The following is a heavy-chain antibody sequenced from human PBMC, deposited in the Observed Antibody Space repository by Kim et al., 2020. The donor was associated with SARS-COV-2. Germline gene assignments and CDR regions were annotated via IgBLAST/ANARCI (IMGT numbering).Heavy chain of an antibody. D-gene: IGHD3-22*01. CDR1: GFTFSAYS. CDR2: ISSSSSYI. V-gene: IGHV3-21*01. CDR3: ASDSSGYYDSGGLVGDY. Sequence: GGSLRLSCAASGFTFSAYSMNWVRQAPGKGLEWVSSISSSSSYIFYADSVKGRFTISRDNAKNSLYLQMNSLRAEDTAMYYCASDSSGYYDSGGLVGDYWGQGTLVTVSS. J-gene: IGHJ4*02.